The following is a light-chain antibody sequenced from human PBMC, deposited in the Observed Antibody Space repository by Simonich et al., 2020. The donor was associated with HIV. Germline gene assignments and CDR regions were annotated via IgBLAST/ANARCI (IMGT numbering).Light chain of an antibody. Sequence: QSVLTQPPSVSAAPGQKVTISCSGSSSNIGSYTVNWYQQLPGTAPKLLIYKNNQRPSGVPARFSGSKSGTSASLAISGLQSEDEADYYCAAWDDSLNGPVFGGGTKMTVL. V-gene: IGLV1-44*01. CDR1: SSNIGSYT. CDR3: AAWDDSLNGPV. J-gene: IGLJ3*02. CDR2: KNN.